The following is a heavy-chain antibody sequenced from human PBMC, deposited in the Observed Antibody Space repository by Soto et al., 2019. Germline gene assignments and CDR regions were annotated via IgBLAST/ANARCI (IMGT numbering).Heavy chain of an antibody. CDR1: GGYIGSGGYS. CDR3: ARDKITGLFDY. CDR2: INHSGST. J-gene: IGHJ4*02. D-gene: IGHD2-8*02. V-gene: IGHV4-30-2*01. Sequence: SETLSLTCAVSGGYIGSGGYSWSWIRQPPGKGLEWIGYINHSGSTNYNPSLKSRVTISVDTSKNQFSLKLTSVTAADTAVYYCARDKITGLFDYWGQGTLVTVSS.